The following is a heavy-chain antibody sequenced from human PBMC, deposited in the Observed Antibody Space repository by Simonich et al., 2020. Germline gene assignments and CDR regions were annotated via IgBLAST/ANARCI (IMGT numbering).Heavy chain of an antibody. V-gene: IGHV3-30*07. CDR2: ISYDGSNK. CDR3: AREGLLLDAFDI. CDR1: GFTFSSYA. Sequence: QVQLVESGGGVVQPGRSLRLSCAASGFTFSSYAMHWVRQAPGKGLGGGAVISYDGSNKNYADSVKGRFTISRDNSKNTLYLQMNSLRAEDTAVYYCAREGLLLDAFDIWGQGTMVTVSS. D-gene: IGHD2-15*01. J-gene: IGHJ3*02.